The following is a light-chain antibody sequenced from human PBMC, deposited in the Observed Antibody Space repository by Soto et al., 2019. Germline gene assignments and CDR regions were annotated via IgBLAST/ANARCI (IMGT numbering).Light chain of an antibody. CDR2: GAF. CDR3: QQYGSSSFA. Sequence: EIVLTQSPGTLSVSPGERATLFCRARQSISSTYLAWYQKKPGQAPRLLLYGAFNRATGIPDSFSGSGSGTDFTLTISRLEPDACAFYYCQQYGSSSFAVGPGTKVEIK. CDR1: QSISSTY. V-gene: IGKV3-20*01. J-gene: IGKJ3*01.